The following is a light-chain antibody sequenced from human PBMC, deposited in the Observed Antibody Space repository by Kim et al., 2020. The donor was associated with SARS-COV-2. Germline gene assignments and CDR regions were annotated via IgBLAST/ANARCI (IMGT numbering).Light chain of an antibody. CDR1: QGISNY. J-gene: IGKJ2*01. Sequence: SASVGDRVTITCRARQGISNYLAWFQQKAGKAPKSLIYAASGLQSGVPAKFSCSRARTDFTLTISSLQTEDFATYYCQQYNRYPYTFGQGTKLEI. CDR3: QQYNRYPYT. V-gene: IGKV1-16*02. CDR2: AAS.